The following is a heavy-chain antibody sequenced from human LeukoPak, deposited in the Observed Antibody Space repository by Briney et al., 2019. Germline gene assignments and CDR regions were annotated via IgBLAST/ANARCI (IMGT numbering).Heavy chain of an antibody. CDR1: GGSFSGYY. D-gene: IGHD6-6*01. V-gene: IGHV4-34*01. J-gene: IGHJ4*02. Sequence: SETLSLTCAVYGGSFSGYYWSWIRQPPGKGLEWIGEINHSGSTNYNPSLKSRVTISVDTSKNQFSLKLSSVTAADKAVYYCASSYSSSSSFSDYWGQGPLVTVSS. CDR2: INHSGST. CDR3: ASSYSSSSSFSDY.